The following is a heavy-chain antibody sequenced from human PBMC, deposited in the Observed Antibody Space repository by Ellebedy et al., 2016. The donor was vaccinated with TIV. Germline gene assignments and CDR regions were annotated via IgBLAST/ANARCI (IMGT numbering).Heavy chain of an antibody. Sequence: SVKVSXXASRGTFSSYAISWVRQAPGQGLEWMGGIIPIFGTANYAQKFQGRVTITADESTSTAYMELSSLRSEDTAVYYCARGTYDYVWGSGRYQYYYMDAWGKGTTVTVSS. J-gene: IGHJ6*03. CDR1: RGTFSSYA. D-gene: IGHD3-16*01. V-gene: IGHV1-69*13. CDR3: ARGTYDYVWGSGRYQYYYMDA. CDR2: IIPIFGTA.